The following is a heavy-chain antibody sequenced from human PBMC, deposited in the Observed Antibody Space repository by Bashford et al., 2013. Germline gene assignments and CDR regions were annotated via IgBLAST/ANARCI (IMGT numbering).Heavy chain of an antibody. Sequence: ASVKGSPARASGYTFTSYGISWVRQAPGQGLEWMGWISAYNGNTNYAQKLQGRVTMTTDTSTSTAYMELRSLRSDDTAVYYCAATYNWNYGDLNYYYGMGRLGPRGTTGHRLL. CDR1: GYTFTSYG. CDR3: AATYNWNYGDLNYYYGMGR. J-gene: IGHJ6*02. CDR2: ISAYNGNT. V-gene: IGHV1-18*01. D-gene: IGHD1-7*01.